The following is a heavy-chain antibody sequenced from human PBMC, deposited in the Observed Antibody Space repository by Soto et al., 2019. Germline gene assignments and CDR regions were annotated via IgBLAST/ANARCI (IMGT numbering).Heavy chain of an antibody. CDR1: GYTFTSYA. V-gene: IGHV1-3*01. CDR2: INAGNGNT. Sequence: ASVKVSCKASGYTFTSYAMHWVRQARGQRLEWMGWINAGNGNTKYSQKFQGRVTITRDTSASTAYMELSSLRSEDTAVYYCARDLSGGSPIAFDIWGQGTMVTVSS. CDR3: ARDLSGGSPIAFDI. D-gene: IGHD2-15*01. J-gene: IGHJ3*02.